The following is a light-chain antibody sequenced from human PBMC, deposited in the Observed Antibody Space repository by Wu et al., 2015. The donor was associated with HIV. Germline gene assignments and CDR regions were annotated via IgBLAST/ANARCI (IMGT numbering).Light chain of an antibody. CDR2: GAS. Sequence: GERATLSCRASQSVSSSYLAWYQQRPGQAPRLLIYGASNRASGIPDRFSGSGSGTDFTLTINRLEPEDFAVYYCQQYGNSRTFGQGTKVEIK. V-gene: IGKV3-20*01. J-gene: IGKJ1*01. CDR1: QSVSSSY. CDR3: QQYGNSRT.